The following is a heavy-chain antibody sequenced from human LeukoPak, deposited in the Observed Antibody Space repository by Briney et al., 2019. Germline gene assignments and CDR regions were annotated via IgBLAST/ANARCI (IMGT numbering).Heavy chain of an antibody. V-gene: IGHV4-59*01. CDR1: DGSINSYY. Sequence: KASETLSLTCSVSDGSINSYYWNWIRRPPGKGLEWIGYIYYNGNTNYSPSLKSRVTMSVDTSKNQFSLKLSSVTAADTAVYYCARGYSGSYYWGQGTLVTVSS. CDR2: IYYNGNT. D-gene: IGHD1-26*01. CDR3: ARGYSGSYY. J-gene: IGHJ4*02.